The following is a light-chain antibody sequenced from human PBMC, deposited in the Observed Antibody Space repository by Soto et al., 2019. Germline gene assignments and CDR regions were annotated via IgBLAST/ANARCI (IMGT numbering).Light chain of an antibody. CDR3: QQYNNYPWT. J-gene: IGKJ1*01. CDR2: KAS. V-gene: IGKV1-5*03. CDR1: QSLSSW. Sequence: DIQMTQSPSTLSASVGDRVTITCRASQSLSSWLAWYQQKPGKAPKLLIYKASSLESGVPSRFSGSGSWTEFTLTISSLQPDDFATYYCQQYNNYPWTFGQGTKVEIK.